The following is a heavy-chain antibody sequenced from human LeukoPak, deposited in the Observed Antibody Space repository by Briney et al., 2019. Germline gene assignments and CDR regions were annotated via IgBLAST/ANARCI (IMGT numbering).Heavy chain of an antibody. CDR1: GFTFSSYS. D-gene: IGHD3-9*01. V-gene: IGHV3-7*01. CDR3: ARPFSVHFDWDF. Sequence: PGGSLRLSCAASGFTFSSYSMNWVRQAPGKGLEWVANIKPDGSEKYYVNSLKGRFIISRDNGKNSLYLQMNSLRAEDTAVYYCARPFSVHFDWDFWGQGTLVTVSS. J-gene: IGHJ4*02. CDR2: IKPDGSEK.